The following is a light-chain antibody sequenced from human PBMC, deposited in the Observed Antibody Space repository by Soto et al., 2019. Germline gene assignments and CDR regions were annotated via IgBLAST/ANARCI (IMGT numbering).Light chain of an antibody. CDR1: QSVSSSY. CDR2: GAS. J-gene: IGKJ1*01. V-gene: IGKV3-20*01. Sequence: EIVLTQSPGTLSFSPGERATLSCRASQSVSSSYLAWYQQKPGQAPRLLIYGASSRATGIPDRFSGSGSGTDFTLTISRLEPEDFAVYYCQQPWTFGQGTKVDIK. CDR3: QQPWT.